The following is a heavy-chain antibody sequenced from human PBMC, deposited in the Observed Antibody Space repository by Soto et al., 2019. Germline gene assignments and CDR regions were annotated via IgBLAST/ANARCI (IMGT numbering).Heavy chain of an antibody. CDR2: ISGSSDSI. CDR1: GFTLSSYN. D-gene: IGHD6-13*01. V-gene: IGHV3-48*02. Sequence: EVQLVESGGGLVQPGGSLRLSCAASGFTLSSYNMNWDRQAPGKGLEWGSYISGSSDSIYYADSVKGRFTISRDNAKNSLYLQMDSLRDEDTAVYYCARDHGGSTWFVGIYYYFGVDVCGQGTTVTVSS. CDR3: ARDHGGSTWFVGIYYYFGVDV. J-gene: IGHJ6*02.